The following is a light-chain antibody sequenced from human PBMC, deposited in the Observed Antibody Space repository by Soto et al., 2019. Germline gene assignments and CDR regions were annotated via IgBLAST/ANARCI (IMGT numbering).Light chain of an antibody. V-gene: IGLV2-14*03. CDR2: DVS. J-gene: IGLJ1*01. CDR3: SSDIYTLYLHV. CDR1: SSDVGGYNY. Sequence: HSDRNQPASVSGTPGQSITIFCTGTSSDVGGYNYISWYQQHPGSAPKLMIYDVSSRPSGVSNRLSGSKSGNTASLTISGLQAEDDVDDKGSSDIYTLYLHVVGSGTKVPVL.